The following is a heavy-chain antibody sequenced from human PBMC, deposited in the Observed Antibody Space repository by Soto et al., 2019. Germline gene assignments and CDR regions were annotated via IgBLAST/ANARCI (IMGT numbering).Heavy chain of an antibody. CDR2: IYYSGST. Sequence: PSETLSLTCTVSGGSISSSSYYWGWIRQPPGKGLEWIGSIYYSGSTYYNPSLKSRVTIAVYTSKNQFSLKLSSVTAADTAVYYCERLKPITGTSVWFDYWGQGTMVTVSS. CDR1: GGSISSSSYY. J-gene: IGHJ4*02. D-gene: IGHD1-20*01. CDR3: ERLKPITGTSVWFDY. V-gene: IGHV4-39*01.